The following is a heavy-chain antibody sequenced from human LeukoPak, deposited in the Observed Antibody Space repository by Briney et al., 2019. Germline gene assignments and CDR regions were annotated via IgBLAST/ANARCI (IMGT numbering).Heavy chain of an antibody. V-gene: IGHV3-53*01. CDR2: IYSGGST. D-gene: IGHD3-22*01. Sequence: GGSLRLSCAASGFTVSSNYMSWVRQAPGKGLEWVSVIYSGGSTYYADSVKGRFTISRDNSKNTLYLQMNSLRAEDTAVYYCARAGDSSGVYYYYYYMDVWGKGTTVTVSS. CDR1: GFTVSSNY. CDR3: ARAGDSSGVYYYYYYMDV. J-gene: IGHJ6*03.